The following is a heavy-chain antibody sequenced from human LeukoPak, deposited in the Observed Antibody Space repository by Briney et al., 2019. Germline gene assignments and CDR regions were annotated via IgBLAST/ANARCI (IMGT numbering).Heavy chain of an antibody. CDR2: ISSRSRTI. V-gene: IGHV3-48*01. J-gene: IGHJ6*03. D-gene: IGHD5-24*01. Sequence: GGSLRLSCAASGFTFSTYSMNWVRQAPGKGLEWVSYISSRSRTIYYADSVKGRFTISRDNAKNSVYLQMNSLRAEDTAVYYCARGMATIDGYYYYMDVWGKGTTVTVSS. CDR1: GFTFSTYS. CDR3: ARGMATIDGYYYYMDV.